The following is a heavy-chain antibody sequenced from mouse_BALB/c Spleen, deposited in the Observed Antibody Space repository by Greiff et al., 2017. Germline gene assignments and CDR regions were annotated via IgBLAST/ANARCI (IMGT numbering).Heavy chain of an antibody. CDR1: GFSLTGYG. CDR3: ARGYYYRYDAMDY. Sequence: VQLQQSGPGLVAPSQSLSITCTVSGFSLTGYGVNWVRQPPGKGLEWLGMIWGDGSTDYNSALKSRLSISKDNSKSQVFLKMNSLQTDDTARYYCARGYYYRYDAMDYWGQGTSVTVSS. J-gene: IGHJ4*01. V-gene: IGHV2-6-7*01. CDR2: IWGDGST. D-gene: IGHD2-14*01.